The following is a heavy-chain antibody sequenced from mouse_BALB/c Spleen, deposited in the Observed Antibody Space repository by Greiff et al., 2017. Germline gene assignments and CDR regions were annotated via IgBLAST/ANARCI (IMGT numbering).Heavy chain of an antibody. CDR3: ARWLLPYYFDY. V-gene: IGHV1-87*01. D-gene: IGHD2-3*01. J-gene: IGHJ2*01. CDR2: IYPGDGDT. CDR1: GYTFTSYW. Sequence: QVQLQQSGAELARPGASVKLSCKASGYTFTSYWMQWVKQRPGQGLEWIGAIYPGDGDTRYTQKFKGKATLTADKSSSTAYMQLSSLASEDSAVYYCARWLLPYYFDYWGQGTTLTVAS.